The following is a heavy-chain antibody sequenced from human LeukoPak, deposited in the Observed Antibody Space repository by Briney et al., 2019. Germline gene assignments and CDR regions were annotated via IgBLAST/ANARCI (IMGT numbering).Heavy chain of an antibody. CDR1: GYTFSSYE. CDR2: MNPKTGKT. CDR3: ARTRPVTTGLKGYYFDY. Sequence: ASVKVSCKTSGYTFSSYEINWVRQATGRGLEWVGWMNPKTGKTAYARNLQGRVTITRDTSISTAYMDLSGLRSEDTAVYYCARTRPVTTGLKGYYFDYWGQGTLVTVSS. D-gene: IGHD1-1*01. J-gene: IGHJ4*02. V-gene: IGHV1-8*01.